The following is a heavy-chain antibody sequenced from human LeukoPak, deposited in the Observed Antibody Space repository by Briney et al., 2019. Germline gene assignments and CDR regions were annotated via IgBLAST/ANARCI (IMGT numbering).Heavy chain of an antibody. Sequence: SETLSLTCTVSGGSISSYYRSWIRQPAGKGLECIVRIYTSGSTNYNPSLNSGVTISVDTSKNQFSLKLSSVTAADTAVYYCARSGYSSTWYRYRFDYWGQGTLVTVSS. CDR3: ARSGYSSTWYRYRFDY. D-gene: IGHD6-13*01. J-gene: IGHJ4*02. CDR2: IYTSGST. CDR1: GGSISSYY. V-gene: IGHV4-4*07.